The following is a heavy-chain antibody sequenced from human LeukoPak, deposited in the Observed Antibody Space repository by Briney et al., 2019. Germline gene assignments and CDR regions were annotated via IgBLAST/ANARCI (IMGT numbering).Heavy chain of an antibody. D-gene: IGHD5-24*01. V-gene: IGHV4-39*01. CDR3: ARRRDGYNLYYFDY. J-gene: IGHJ4*02. CDR1: GGSISSGVYY. Sequence: SETLSLTCTVSGGSISSGVYYWGWIRQPPGKGLEWIGSFYYSGSIYYNPSLKSRVTISVDTSRNQFSLKLSSVSAADTAVYYCARRRDGYNLYYFDYWGQGILVTVSS. CDR2: FYYSGSI.